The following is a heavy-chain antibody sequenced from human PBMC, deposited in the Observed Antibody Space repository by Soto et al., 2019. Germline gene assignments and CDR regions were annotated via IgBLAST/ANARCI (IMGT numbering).Heavy chain of an antibody. CDR3: AKAVATTFGWFDP. V-gene: IGHV3-23*01. D-gene: IGHD2-15*01. Sequence: PGESLKISCAASGITFSSYAMNWVRQAPGKGLEWVSSISGSGGITHYADSVKGRFTISRDNSKNTLYLQMNTLRAEDTAIYYCAKAVATTFGWFDPWGQGTLVTVSS. CDR1: GITFSSYA. J-gene: IGHJ5*02. CDR2: ISGSGGIT.